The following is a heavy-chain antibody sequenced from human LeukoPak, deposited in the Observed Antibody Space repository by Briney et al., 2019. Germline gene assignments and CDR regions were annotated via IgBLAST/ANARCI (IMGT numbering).Heavy chain of an antibody. D-gene: IGHD6-19*01. CDR3: ARGGWYADISIDY. CDR2: IKSDGSST. Sequence: GSLLLYRAASGLTFSCYWMHLVRQAPGKGLGCVSRIKSDGSSTSYAASVKGRFTISRDNAKNSLYLQMNSLRAEDTAVYYCARGGWYADISIDYWGQGILVTVSS. CDR1: GLTFSCYW. J-gene: IGHJ4*02. V-gene: IGHV3-74*01.